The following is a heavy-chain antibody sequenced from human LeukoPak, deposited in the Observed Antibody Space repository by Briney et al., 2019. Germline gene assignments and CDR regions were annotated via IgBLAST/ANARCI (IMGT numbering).Heavy chain of an antibody. CDR3: VRGGFNGN. Sequence: GGSLRLSCIASGFTFGSDRMHWVRQVPGKGLVWVSRIDNDGTGALYADAVEGRLTISRDNAKNMLYLQMSSLTADDTAIYYCVRGGFNGNWGQGTLVTVSS. D-gene: IGHD2-8*01. CDR1: GFTFGSDR. J-gene: IGHJ4*02. V-gene: IGHV3-74*03. CDR2: IDNDGTGA.